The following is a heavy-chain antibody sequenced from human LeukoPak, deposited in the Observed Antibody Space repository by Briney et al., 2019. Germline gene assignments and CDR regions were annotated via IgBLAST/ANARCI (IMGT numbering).Heavy chain of an antibody. J-gene: IGHJ4*02. Sequence: GGSLRLSCAASGFTFSSYWMHWVRQVPGRGLVWVSHINSDGRRTNSADSVKGRFTISRDNSQNTLYLQMNSLSAEDTAVYYCARDHRSSTWPFDYWGQGTLVTVSS. V-gene: IGHV3-74*01. D-gene: IGHD6-13*01. CDR2: INSDGRRT. CDR1: GFTFSSYW. CDR3: ARDHRSSTWPFDY.